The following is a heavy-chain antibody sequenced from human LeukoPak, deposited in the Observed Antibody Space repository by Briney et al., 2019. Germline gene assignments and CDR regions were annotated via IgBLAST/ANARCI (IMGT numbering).Heavy chain of an antibody. Sequence: GGSLRLSCAASGFTFSSYWMSWVRQAPGKGLEWVANIKQDGSEKYYVDSVKGRFTISRDNAKNSLYLQMNSLRAEDTAVYYCARVPYYYDSSGLADYWGQGTLVTVSS. CDR1: GFTFSSYW. V-gene: IGHV3-7*01. CDR3: ARVPYYYDSSGLADY. J-gene: IGHJ4*02. CDR2: IKQDGSEK. D-gene: IGHD3-22*01.